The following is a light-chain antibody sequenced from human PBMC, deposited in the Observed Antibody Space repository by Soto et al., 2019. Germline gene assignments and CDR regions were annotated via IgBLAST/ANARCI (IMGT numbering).Light chain of an antibody. CDR1: QRVTSSH. CDR2: GAS. CDR3: QQYGSSRWT. V-gene: IGKV3-20*01. Sequence: EIVLTQSPGTLSLSPGERATLSCRASQRVTSSHLAWYQQKPGQAPRLLIYGASSRATGIPDRFSGSGSGTDFTLTISRLEPEDFAVYYCQQYGSSRWTFGQGTKVEIK. J-gene: IGKJ1*01.